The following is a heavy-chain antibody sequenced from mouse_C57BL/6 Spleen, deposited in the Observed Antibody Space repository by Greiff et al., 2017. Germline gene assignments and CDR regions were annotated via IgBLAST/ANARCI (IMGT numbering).Heavy chain of an antibody. J-gene: IGHJ1*03. CDR3: ARGGTDYYGNYVGYFDV. Sequence: EVNLVESGPELVKPGASVKIPCKASGYTFTDYNMDWVKQSHGKSLEWIGDINPNNGGTIYNQKFKGKATLTVDKSSSTAYMELRSLTSEDTAVYYCARGGTDYYGNYVGYFDVWGTGTTVTVSS. CDR2: INPNNGGT. D-gene: IGHD2-1*01. CDR1: GYTFTDYN. V-gene: IGHV1-18*01.